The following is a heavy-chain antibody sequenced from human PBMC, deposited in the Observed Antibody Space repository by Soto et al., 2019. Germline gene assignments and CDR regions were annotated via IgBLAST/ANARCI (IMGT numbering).Heavy chain of an antibody. CDR2: IYTSGST. CDR1: GGSISSYY. Sequence: PSETLSLTCTVSGGSISSYYWSWIRQPAGKGLEWIGRIYTSGSTNYNPSPKSRVTMSVDTSKNQFSLKLSSVTAADTAVYYCARDFLTRPQPAAGTIRYYYYGMDVWGQGTTVTVSS. V-gene: IGHV4-4*07. D-gene: IGHD6-13*01. J-gene: IGHJ6*02. CDR3: ARDFLTRPQPAAGTIRYYYYGMDV.